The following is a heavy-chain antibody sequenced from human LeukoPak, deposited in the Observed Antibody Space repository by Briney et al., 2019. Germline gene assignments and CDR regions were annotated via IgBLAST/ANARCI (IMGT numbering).Heavy chain of an antibody. J-gene: IGHJ4*02. CDR2: INHSGST. CDR1: GGSFSGYY. D-gene: IGHD3-16*02. V-gene: IGHV4-34*01. CDR3: ARYDVWGTYRAFDY. Sequence: PSETLSLTCAVYGGSFSGYYWSWIRQPPGKGLEWLGEINHSGSTYYNPSLKSRVTISVDTSKNQFSLKLSSVTAADTAVYYCARYDVWGTYRAFDYWGQGTLVTVSS.